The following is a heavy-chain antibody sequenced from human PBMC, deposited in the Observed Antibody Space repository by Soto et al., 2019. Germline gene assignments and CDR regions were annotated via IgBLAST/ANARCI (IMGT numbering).Heavy chain of an antibody. J-gene: IGHJ5*02. V-gene: IGHV1-69*06. CDR2: IIPIFGTA. Sequence: SVKVSCKASGGTFSSYAISWVRQAPGQGLEWMGGIIPIFGTANYAQKFQGRVTITADKSTSTAYMELSSLRSEDTAVYYCARDHDSRKEQWFDPWGQGTLVTVSS. CDR1: GGTFSSYA. D-gene: IGHD6-13*01. CDR3: ARDHDSRKEQWFDP.